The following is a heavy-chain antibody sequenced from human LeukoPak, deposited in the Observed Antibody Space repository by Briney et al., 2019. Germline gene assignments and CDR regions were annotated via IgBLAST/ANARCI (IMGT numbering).Heavy chain of an antibody. CDR2: ISGSGGST. D-gene: IGHD1-1*01. CDR1: GFTFSSYA. V-gene: IGHV3-23*01. CDR3: AKVPLLVLRFSERRLYFDY. Sequence: PGGSLRLSCAASGFTFSSYAMSWVRQAPGKGLEWVSAISGSGGSTNYADSVKGRFTISRDNSKNTLYLQMNSLRAEDTAVYYCAKVPLLVLRFSERRLYFDYWGQGTLVTVSS. J-gene: IGHJ4*02.